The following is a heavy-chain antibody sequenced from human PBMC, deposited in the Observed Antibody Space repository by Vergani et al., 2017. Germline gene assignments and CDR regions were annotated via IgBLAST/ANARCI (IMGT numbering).Heavy chain of an antibody. CDR2: IRPYTGHT. CDR3: ARVAPSNSEVTPTAFDV. D-gene: IGHD1-1*01. CDR1: RHTFQTYG. Sequence: QVQLVQSGAELKKPGASVSVSCKGSRHTFQTYGISWVRQAPGKGLEWMAWIRPYTGHTIYAQKFQDIVTMTADTSTNTAYMELRSLRSDDTAVYFCARVAPSNSEVTPTAFDVWGQGTMVTVSS. V-gene: IGHV1-18*01. J-gene: IGHJ3*01.